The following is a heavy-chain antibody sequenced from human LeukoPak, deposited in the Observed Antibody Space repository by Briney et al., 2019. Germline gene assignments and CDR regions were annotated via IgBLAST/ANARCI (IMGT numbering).Heavy chain of an antibody. V-gene: IGHV3-74*01. J-gene: IGHJ4*02. Sequence: GGSLRLSCAASGFTFSSYWMHWVRHAPGKGLVWVSRINGDGSSTSYADSVKDRFTISRDNAKNTLYLQMNSLRAEDTAVYCCARGYSSSYRIDYWGQGTLVTVSS. D-gene: IGHD6-6*01. CDR3: ARGYSSSYRIDY. CDR1: GFTFSSYW. CDR2: INGDGSST.